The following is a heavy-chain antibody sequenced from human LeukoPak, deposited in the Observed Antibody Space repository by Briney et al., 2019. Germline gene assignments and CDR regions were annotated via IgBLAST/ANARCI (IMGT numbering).Heavy chain of an antibody. CDR2: IFGSGGSA. Sequence: TGGSLRLSCAASGFTFGSYAMYWVRQAPGKGLERVSGIFGSGGSAHYADSVKGRFTISRDNSKNTVYLQMDSLRAEDTATYYCAKTTTGYSSGRYPAWPIDYWGQGTLVTVSS. D-gene: IGHD2-15*01. CDR1: GFTFGSYA. CDR3: AKTTTGYSSGRYPAWPIDY. V-gene: IGHV3-23*01. J-gene: IGHJ4*02.